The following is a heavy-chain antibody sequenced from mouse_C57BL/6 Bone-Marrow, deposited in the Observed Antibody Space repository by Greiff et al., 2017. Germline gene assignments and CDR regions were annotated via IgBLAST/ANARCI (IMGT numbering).Heavy chain of an antibody. D-gene: IGHD2-4*01. CDR1: GYTFTSYW. CDR3: ARSHYYDYDVPLFAY. CDR2: IDPTSGGT. V-gene: IGHV1-72*01. Sequence: VQLQQPGAELVKPGASVKLSCKASGYTFTSYWMHWVKQRPGRGLEWIGRIDPTSGGTKYNEKFQSKATLTVDKPSSTAYMQLSSLTSEDSAVYYCARSHYYDYDVPLFAYWGQGTLVTVSA. J-gene: IGHJ3*01.